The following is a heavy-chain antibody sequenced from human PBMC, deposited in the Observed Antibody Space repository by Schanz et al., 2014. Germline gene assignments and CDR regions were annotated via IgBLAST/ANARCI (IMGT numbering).Heavy chain of an antibody. J-gene: IGHJ6*02. Sequence: QVQLVQSGADVKKPGSSVRVSCKASGGTFSRLTFSWVRQAPGQGLEWMGRIIPILGIANYAQKFQGRVTLTTDTSTSTAYMELRNLRSDDTAVYYCARAKRFGDMDVWGQGTTVTVSS. D-gene: IGHD3-10*01. V-gene: IGHV1-69*02. CDR3: ARAKRFGDMDV. CDR1: GGTFSRLT. CDR2: IIPILGIA.